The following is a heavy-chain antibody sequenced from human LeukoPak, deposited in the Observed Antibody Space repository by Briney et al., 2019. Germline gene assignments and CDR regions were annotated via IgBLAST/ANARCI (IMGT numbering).Heavy chain of an antibody. CDR2: ISSSSSFI. D-gene: IGHD2-8*01. V-gene: IGHV3-21*01. CDR1: GFTFGSYS. Sequence: GGSLRLSCAASGFTFGSYSMNWVRQAPGKGLEWVSSISSSSSFIYYADSVKGRFTISRDNAKNSLYLQMNSLNAEDTAVYYCAREVTKAFDIWGQGTMVTVSS. CDR3: AREVTKAFDI. J-gene: IGHJ3*02.